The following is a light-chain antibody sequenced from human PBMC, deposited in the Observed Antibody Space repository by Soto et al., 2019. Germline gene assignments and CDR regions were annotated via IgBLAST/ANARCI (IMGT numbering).Light chain of an antibody. V-gene: IGKV1-39*01. CDR2: SAS. CDR1: QSVSDY. CDR3: QQSYRTPRT. J-gene: IGKJ1*01. Sequence: DIQMTQSPSSLSASIGDRVTITCRASQSVSDYLNWYQQKPGNAPKLLIYSASTLHSGVPSRFSGSGSGTDFTLTNISLQPEDFATYYCQQSYRTPRTFGQGTKVEIK.